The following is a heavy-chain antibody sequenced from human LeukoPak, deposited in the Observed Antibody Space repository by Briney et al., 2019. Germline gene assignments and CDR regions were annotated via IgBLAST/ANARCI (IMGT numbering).Heavy chain of an antibody. CDR3: ARLTVVPAAIGA. J-gene: IGHJ1*01. Sequence: PSETLSLTCTVSGGSISSGDYYWSWIRPPPGKGLEWIGYLYYSGSTYYHPSLKSRVTISVDTSKNQFSLTLSSVTAADTAVYYCARLTVVPAAIGAWGQGTLVTVSS. CDR1: GGSISSGDYY. CDR2: LYYSGST. V-gene: IGHV4-30-4*08. D-gene: IGHD2-2*02.